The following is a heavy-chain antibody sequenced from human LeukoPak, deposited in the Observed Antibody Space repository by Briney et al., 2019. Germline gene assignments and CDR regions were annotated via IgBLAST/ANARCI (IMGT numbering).Heavy chain of an antibody. CDR3: AREPRWYSSSWANEDY. V-gene: IGHV1-2*02. D-gene: IGHD6-13*01. CDR2: INPNSGGT. J-gene: IGHJ4*02. Sequence: ASVKVSCKASGYTFTGYYMHWVRQAPGQGLEWMGWINPNSGGTNYAQKFQGRVTMTRDTSISTAYMELSRLRSDDTAVYYCAREPRWYSSSWANEDYWGQGTLVTVSS. CDR1: GYTFTGYY.